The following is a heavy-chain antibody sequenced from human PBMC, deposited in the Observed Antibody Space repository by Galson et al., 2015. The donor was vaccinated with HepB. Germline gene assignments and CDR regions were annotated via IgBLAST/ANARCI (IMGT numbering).Heavy chain of an antibody. CDR2: ISGYNGNT. J-gene: IGHJ4*02. D-gene: IGHD3-22*01. CDR1: GYTFSSYG. CDR3: ARESGGYYYIPTDS. Sequence: SVKVSCKASGYTFSSYGISWVRQAPGQGLEWMGWISGYNGNTNYAQKLQGRVTMTTDTYTSTAYMELRSLRSDDTAVYYCARESGGYYYIPTDSWGQGTLVTVSS. V-gene: IGHV1-18*01.